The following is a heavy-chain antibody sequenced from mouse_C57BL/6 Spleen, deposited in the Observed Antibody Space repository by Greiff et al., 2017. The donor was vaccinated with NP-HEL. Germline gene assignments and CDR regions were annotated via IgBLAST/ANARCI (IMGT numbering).Heavy chain of an antibody. V-gene: IGHV1-59*01. J-gene: IGHJ3*01. CDR3: ARLGDYDVLLFAY. D-gene: IGHD2-4*01. CDR1: GYTFTSYW. CDR2: IDPSDSYT. Sequence: QVQLQQPGAELVRPGTSVKLSCKASGYTFTSYWMHWVKQRPGQGLEWIGVIDPSDSYTNYNQKFKGKATLTVDTSSSTAYMQLSSRTSEDSAVYYCARLGDYDVLLFAYWGQGTLVTVSA.